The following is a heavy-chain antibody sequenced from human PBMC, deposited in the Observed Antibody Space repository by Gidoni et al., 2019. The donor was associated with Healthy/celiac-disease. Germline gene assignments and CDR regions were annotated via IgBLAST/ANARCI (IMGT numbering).Heavy chain of an antibody. D-gene: IGHD2-2*01. Sequence: EVQLLESGGGLVQPGGSLRLSCAASGFTFSSYAMRWVRQAPGKGLEWVSAISGSGGSTYYADSVKGRCTISRDNSKNTLYLQMNSLRAEDTAVYYCAKEYCSSTSCSDFAFDYWGQGTLVTVSS. J-gene: IGHJ4*02. CDR2: ISGSGGST. CDR1: GFTFSSYA. V-gene: IGHV3-23*01. CDR3: AKEYCSSTSCSDFAFDY.